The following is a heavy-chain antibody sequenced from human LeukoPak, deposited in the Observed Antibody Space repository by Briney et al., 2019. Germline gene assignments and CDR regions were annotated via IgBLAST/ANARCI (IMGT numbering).Heavy chain of an antibody. Sequence: GGSLRLSCAASGFTFSSYAMSWVRQAPGKGLEWVSAISGSGGSTYYADSVRGRFTISRDNSKNTLYLQMNSLRAEDTAVYYCAKDWGVKYYYYGMDVWGQGTTVTVSS. CDR1: GFTFSSYA. V-gene: IGHV3-23*01. D-gene: IGHD3-10*01. CDR3: AKDWGVKYYYYGMDV. CDR2: ISGSGGST. J-gene: IGHJ6*02.